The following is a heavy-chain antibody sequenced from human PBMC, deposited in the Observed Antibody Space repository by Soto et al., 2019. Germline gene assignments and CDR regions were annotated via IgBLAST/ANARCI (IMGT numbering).Heavy chain of an antibody. V-gene: IGHV3-30-3*01. CDR3: AREVGYCSGGSCYNWFDP. D-gene: IGHD2-15*01. J-gene: IGHJ5*02. Sequence: QVQLVESGGGVVQPGRSLRLSCAASGFTFSSYAVHWVRQAPGKGLEWVAVISYDGSNEYYADSVKGRFTISRDNSKNTLYLQMNSLRAEDTAVYYCAREVGYCSGGSCYNWFDPWGQGTLVTVSS. CDR1: GFTFSSYA. CDR2: ISYDGSNE.